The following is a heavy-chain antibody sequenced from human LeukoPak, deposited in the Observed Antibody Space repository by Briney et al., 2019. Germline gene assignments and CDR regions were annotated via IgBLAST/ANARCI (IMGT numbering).Heavy chain of an antibody. CDR2: IFYSGST. CDR3: ARETVGGPDYYYYMDV. J-gene: IGHJ6*03. Sequence: PSETLSLTCTVSGGSIRNYYWSWIRQPPGKGLEWIGYIFYSGSTNYNPSLKSRVSISVETSRNQFSLELSSVTAADTAIYYCARETVGGPDYYYYMDVWGKGTTVTISS. CDR1: GGSIRNYY. D-gene: IGHD1-14*01. V-gene: IGHV4-59*12.